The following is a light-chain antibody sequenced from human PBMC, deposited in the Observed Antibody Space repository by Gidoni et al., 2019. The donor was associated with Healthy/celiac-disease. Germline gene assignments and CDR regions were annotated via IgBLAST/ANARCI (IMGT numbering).Light chain of an antibody. V-gene: IGKV3-11*01. CDR1: QSVSSY. Sequence: EIALTQVRATLSLSPGERATLSCRASQSVSSYLAWYQQKPGQAPRLLIYDASNRATGIPARFSGRGSGTDFTLTINNPEPADFAVYYCRQRSNRPPRITFGGGTQVEIK. CDR2: DAS. J-gene: IGKJ4*01. CDR3: RQRSNRPPRIT.